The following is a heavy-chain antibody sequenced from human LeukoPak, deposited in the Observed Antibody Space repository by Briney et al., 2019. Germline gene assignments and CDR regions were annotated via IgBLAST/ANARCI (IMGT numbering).Heavy chain of an antibody. CDR2: ISSSSSSI. Sequence: GGSLRLSCAASGFTFNSYSMNWVRQAPGKGLERVSSISSSSSSIYYADSVKGRFTISRDNAKNSLYLQMNRLRAEDTAVYYCARASGDIVETATMGSYWGQGTLVTVSS. V-gene: IGHV3-21*01. D-gene: IGHD5-18*01. J-gene: IGHJ4*02. CDR1: GFTFNSYS. CDR3: ARASGDIVETATMGSY.